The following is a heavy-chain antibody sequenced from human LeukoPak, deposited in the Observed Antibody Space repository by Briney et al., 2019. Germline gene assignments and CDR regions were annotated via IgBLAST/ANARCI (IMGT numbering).Heavy chain of an antibody. J-gene: IGHJ6*02. Sequence: GESLKISCTASGFTFGDYAMSWFRQAPGKGLEWVGFIRSKAYGGTTEYAASVKGRFTISRDDSKSIAYLQMNSLKTEDTAVYYCTRDLLSPYYDFWSGQYYYYGIDVWGQGTTVTVSS. CDR3: TRDLLSPYYDFWSGQYYYYGIDV. CDR2: IRSKAYGGTT. D-gene: IGHD3-3*01. CDR1: GFTFGDYA. V-gene: IGHV3-49*03.